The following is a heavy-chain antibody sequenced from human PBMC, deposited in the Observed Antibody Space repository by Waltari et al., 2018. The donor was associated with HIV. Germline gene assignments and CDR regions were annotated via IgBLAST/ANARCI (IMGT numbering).Heavy chain of an antibody. CDR1: GFTFRNYW. Sequence: EVQLVASGGGLVQPGGSLRLSCAASGFTFRNYWMSWVRQAPGKGLEWVANIKQDGSEKYYVDSVKGRFTISRDNDKNSVDLQMNSLRAEDTAVYYCARDGGRRGPFGYWGQGTLVTVSS. V-gene: IGHV3-7*01. CDR3: ARDGGRRGPFGY. J-gene: IGHJ4*02. D-gene: IGHD3-3*01. CDR2: IKQDGSEK.